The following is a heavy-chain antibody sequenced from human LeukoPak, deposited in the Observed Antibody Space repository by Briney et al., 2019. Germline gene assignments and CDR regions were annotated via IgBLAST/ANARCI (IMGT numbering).Heavy chain of an antibody. D-gene: IGHD3-10*02. Sequence: GGSPRLSCAASGFTFSSYWMGWVRQAPGKGLEWVANIKQDGSEKYYVDSVKGRFTISRDNAKNSLYLQMNSLRAEDTAVYYCAELGITMIGGVWGKGTTVTISS. J-gene: IGHJ6*04. CDR2: IKQDGSEK. V-gene: IGHV3-7*01. CDR1: GFTFSSYW. CDR3: AELGITMIGGV.